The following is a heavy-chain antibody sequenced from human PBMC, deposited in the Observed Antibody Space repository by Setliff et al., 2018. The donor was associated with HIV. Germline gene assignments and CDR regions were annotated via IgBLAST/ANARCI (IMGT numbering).Heavy chain of an antibody. D-gene: IGHD2-15*01. CDR3: ARDSSASRTPPLH. Sequence: GASVKVSCKTSEYDINDQYINWVRQAPGQGLEWMGWINLNTGDRTYADNFQYRVTMTADTSTSTVYMELRHLRSDDTAVYYCARDSSASRTPPLHWGQGALVTVSS. CDR2: INLNTGDR. J-gene: IGHJ4*02. V-gene: IGHV1-2*02. CDR1: EYDINDQY.